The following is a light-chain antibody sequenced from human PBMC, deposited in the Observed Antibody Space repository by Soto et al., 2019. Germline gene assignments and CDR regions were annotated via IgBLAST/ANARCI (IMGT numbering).Light chain of an antibody. J-gene: IGLJ2*01. V-gene: IGLV6-57*04. CDR3: QSYGSSNVI. Sequence: NFMLTQPHSVSESPGKTVTISCTRSGGSIASNYVQWYQQRPGSGPTTVIYEDNQRPSGVPDRFSGSIDSSSNSASLTISGLKTEEEADYYCQSYGSSNVIFGGGTKLTVL. CDR2: EDN. CDR1: GGSIASNY.